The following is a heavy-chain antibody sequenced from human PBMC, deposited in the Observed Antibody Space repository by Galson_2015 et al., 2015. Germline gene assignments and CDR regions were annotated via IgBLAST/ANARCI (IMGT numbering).Heavy chain of an antibody. J-gene: IGHJ4*02. Sequence: QSGAEVKKPGESLKISCKASGFSFSGYWIGWVRQLPGEGLEWMAIMYPDNSDTRYSPSFQGQVTISADKSIGTAYLQWSSLKASDTAIYYCTRPTAGLYYFDYWGQGVLVTVSS. V-gene: IGHV5-51*01. CDR2: MYPDNSDT. D-gene: IGHD2-21*02. CDR3: TRPTAGLYYFDY. CDR1: GFSFSGYW.